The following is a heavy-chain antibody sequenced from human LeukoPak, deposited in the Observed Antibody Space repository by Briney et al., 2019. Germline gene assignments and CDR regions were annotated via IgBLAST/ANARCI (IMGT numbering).Heavy chain of an antibody. CDR1: GGTFSSYA. D-gene: IGHD3-3*01. V-gene: IGHV1-69*04. Sequence: ASVKVSCKASGGTFSSYAISWVRQAPGQGLEWMGRIIPILGIANYAQKFQGRVTITADKSTSTAYMELSSLRSEDMAVYYCARLITIFGVDDYYYGMDVWGQGTTVTVSS. CDR2: IIPILGIA. J-gene: IGHJ6*02. CDR3: ARLITIFGVDDYYYGMDV.